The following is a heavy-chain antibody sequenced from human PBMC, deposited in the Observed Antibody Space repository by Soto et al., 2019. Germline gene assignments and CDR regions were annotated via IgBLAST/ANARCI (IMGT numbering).Heavy chain of an antibody. CDR3: AREISYYDSSGYYYVYFDY. CDR2: IYYSGST. Sequence: QVQLQESGPGLVKPSQTLSLTCTVSGGSISSGGYYWSWIRQHPGKGLEWIGYIYYSGSTYYNPSLKSRVTLSLDTSKNQFSLKLSSVTAADTAVYYCAREISYYDSSGYYYVYFDYWGQGTLVTVSS. D-gene: IGHD3-22*01. V-gene: IGHV4-31*03. CDR1: GGSISSGGYY. J-gene: IGHJ4*02.